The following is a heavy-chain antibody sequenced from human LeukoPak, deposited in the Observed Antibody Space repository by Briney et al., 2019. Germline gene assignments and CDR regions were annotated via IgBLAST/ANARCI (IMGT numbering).Heavy chain of an antibody. V-gene: IGHV3-30*18. Sequence: GGSLRLSCAASGFTFSSYGMHWVRQAPGKGLEWVAVISYDGSNKYYADSVKGRFTISRDNSKNTLYLQMNSLRAEDTAVYYCAKDLAAAAGTPADYWGQGTLVTVSS. D-gene: IGHD6-13*01. J-gene: IGHJ4*02. CDR1: GFTFSSYG. CDR2: ISYDGSNK. CDR3: AKDLAAAAGTPADY.